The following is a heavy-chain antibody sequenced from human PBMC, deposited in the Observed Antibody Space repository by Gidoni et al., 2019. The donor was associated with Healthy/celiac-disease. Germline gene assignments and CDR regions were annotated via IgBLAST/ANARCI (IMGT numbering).Heavy chain of an antibody. CDR2: ITHSGST. CDR1: GGFFSGYY. V-gene: IGHV4-34*01. Sequence: QVQLQQWGAGLLKPSETLSLTCAVYGGFFSGYYWSWIRQPPGKGLEWIGEITHSGSTHYNPSLRNGVTISVGTSKNQFSLKLSSVTAADTAVYYCARGVRGVPAFSRSHYYYYYYMDVWGKGTTVTVSS. CDR3: ARGVRGVPAFSRSHYYYYYYMDV. D-gene: IGHD2-2*01. J-gene: IGHJ6*03.